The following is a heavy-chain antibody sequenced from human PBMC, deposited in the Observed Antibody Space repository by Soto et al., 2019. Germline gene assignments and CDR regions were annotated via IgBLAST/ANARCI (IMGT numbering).Heavy chain of an antibody. CDR3: VRDMQLWRLDS. Sequence: SETLSLTCTVSGGSISTYCWTWIRQPPGKGLECIGYICNSGNSHYNPSLKSRVTISQDTSKNQFSLQMDSLRAEDTAVYYCVRDMQLWRLDSWGQGTLVTVSS. CDR2: ICNSGNS. J-gene: IGHJ4*02. D-gene: IGHD2-21*01. V-gene: IGHV4-59*12. CDR1: GGSISTYC.